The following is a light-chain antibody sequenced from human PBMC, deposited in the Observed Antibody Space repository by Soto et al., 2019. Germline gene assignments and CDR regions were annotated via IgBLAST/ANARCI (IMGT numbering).Light chain of an antibody. CDR2: LGS. Sequence: DIVMTQSPLSLPVTPGEPASISCRSSQSLRHHNGYYYLDWYLQKPGQSPQVLIYLGSNRASGVADRVSGSGSGTVFTLNISRVEDEYVGVYCCLQTIRAPYSFGQGTKLEIK. CDR3: LQTIRAPYS. V-gene: IGKV2-28*01. CDR1: QSLRHHNGYYY. J-gene: IGKJ2*01.